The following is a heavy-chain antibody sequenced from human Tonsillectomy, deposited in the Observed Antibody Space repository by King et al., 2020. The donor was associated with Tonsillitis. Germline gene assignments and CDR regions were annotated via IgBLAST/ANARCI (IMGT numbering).Heavy chain of an antibody. Sequence: LQLQESGPGVVKPSETLSLTCTVSGGSISSGDHYWAWIRQPPGKGLEWIGDMYSSGTIFYNPSLQSRITISGGTSENRFSLKLSSVTAADTAVYFCARYVSGTFDYWGQGALVTVSS. V-gene: IGHV4-39*01. CDR1: GGSISSGDHY. J-gene: IGHJ4*02. CDR2: MYSSGTI. D-gene: IGHD1-26*01. CDR3: ARYVSGTFDY.